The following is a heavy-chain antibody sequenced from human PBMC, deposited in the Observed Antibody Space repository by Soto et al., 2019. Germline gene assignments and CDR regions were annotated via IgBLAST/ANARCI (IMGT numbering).Heavy chain of an antibody. CDR2: IIPIFGTA. CDR3: ARGPPLFGPRNPVLGMDV. J-gene: IGHJ6*02. Sequence: SXKVSFKASGGTXISYAISLVRQAPGQGLEWMGGIIPIFGTANYARKFQVRVTITADESTSTAYMELSSLRSEYTAVYYRARGPPLFGPRNPVLGMDVWGQGTTVTVSS. V-gene: IGHV1-69*13. D-gene: IGHD3-10*01. CDR1: GGTXISYA.